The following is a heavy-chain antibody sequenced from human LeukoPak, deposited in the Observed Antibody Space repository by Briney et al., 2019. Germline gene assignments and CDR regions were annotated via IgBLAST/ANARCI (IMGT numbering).Heavy chain of an antibody. V-gene: IGHV4-34*01. J-gene: IGHJ4*02. CDR1: GGSFSGYY. D-gene: IGHD3-22*01. Sequence: SETLSLTCAVYGGSFSGYYWSWIRQPPGKGLEWIGEINHSGSTNYNPSLKSRVTISVDTSKNQFSLKLSSVTAADTAVYYCARHYYDSSGPFDYWGQGTLVTVSS. CDR2: INHSGST. CDR3: ARHYYDSSGPFDY.